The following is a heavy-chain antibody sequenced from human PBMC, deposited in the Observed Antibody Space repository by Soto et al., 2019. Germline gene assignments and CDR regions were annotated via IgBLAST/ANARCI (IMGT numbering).Heavy chain of an antibody. CDR3: ARHVGNWLWYFDL. D-gene: IGHD3-9*01. CDR1: GGYISISGYH. J-gene: IGHJ2*01. Sequence: PSETLSLTCTVDGGYISISGYHWGWIRQPPGTGLEWIGSIYYTGSPDYSPSLKSRVTMSVDTYNNQFSLRLNSATATDTAVYYCARHVGNWLWYFDLWGRGTLVTVSS. V-gene: IGHV4-39*01. CDR2: IYYTGSP.